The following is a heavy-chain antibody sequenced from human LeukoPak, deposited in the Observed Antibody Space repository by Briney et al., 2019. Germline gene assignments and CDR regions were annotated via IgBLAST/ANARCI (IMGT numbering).Heavy chain of an antibody. V-gene: IGHV1-18*01. CDR3: ARDPVVVPAATTHLFDY. D-gene: IGHD2-2*01. Sequence: ASVKVSCKASGYTFTSYGITWVRQAPGQGLEWMGWISAYNGNTNSAQKLQGRVTMTTDTSTSTAYMELRSPRSDDTALYYCARDPVVVPAATTHLFDYWGQGTLVTVSS. CDR1: GYTFTSYG. J-gene: IGHJ4*02. CDR2: ISAYNGNT.